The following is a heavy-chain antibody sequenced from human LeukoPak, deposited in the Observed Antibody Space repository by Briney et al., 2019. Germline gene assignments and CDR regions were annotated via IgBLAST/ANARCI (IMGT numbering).Heavy chain of an antibody. CDR1: GFTFRSHG. CDR3: AGDRATSYFDY. D-gene: IGHD1-26*01. Sequence: GGSLRLSCAAPGFTFRSHGMHWVRQAPGKGLEWVAFIWYDGSNKYYTDSVKGRFTISRDNSKNTLYLQMNSLRAEDTAVYYCAGDRATSYFDYWGQGALVTISS. CDR2: IWYDGSNK. J-gene: IGHJ4*02. V-gene: IGHV3-33*01.